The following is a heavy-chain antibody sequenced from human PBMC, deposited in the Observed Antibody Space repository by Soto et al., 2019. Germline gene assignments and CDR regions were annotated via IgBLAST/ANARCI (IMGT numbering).Heavy chain of an antibody. J-gene: IGHJ1*01. Sequence: VKVSCKASGGTFSSFGISWVRQAPGQGLEWMGGIIPVFGRPNYAQRFRGRLTITADESTNTCYMELIDLESEDTAVYYCAREGSGYSFWGQGTQVPVSP. D-gene: IGHD5-18*01. CDR2: IIPVFGRP. CDR1: GGTFSSFG. CDR3: AREGSGYSF. V-gene: IGHV1-69*01.